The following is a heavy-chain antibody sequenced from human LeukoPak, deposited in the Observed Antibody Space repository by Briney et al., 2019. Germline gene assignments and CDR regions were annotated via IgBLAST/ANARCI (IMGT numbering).Heavy chain of an antibody. V-gene: IGHV4-30-4*01. D-gene: IGHD3-22*01. Sequence: SQTLSLTRTVSGGSISSGGYYWSWIRQPPGQGLEWIGYIYYSGSTYYNPSLKSRVTISVDTSKNQFSLKLSSVTAADTAVYYCAGSSGYYYVYWGQGTLVTVSS. CDR1: GGSISSGGYY. J-gene: IGHJ4*02. CDR3: AGSSGYYYVY. CDR2: IYYSGST.